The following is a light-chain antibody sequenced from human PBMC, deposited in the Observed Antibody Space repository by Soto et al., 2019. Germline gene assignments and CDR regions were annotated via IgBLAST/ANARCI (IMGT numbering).Light chain of an antibody. CDR1: QSVSSAY. CDR3: QQYGSSPT. J-gene: IGKJ4*01. CDR2: DAS. V-gene: IGKV3-20*01. Sequence: EIVLTQSPGTLSLSPGERATLSCRASQSVSSAYLAWFQQGPSQAPRLLIYDASSRATGIPDRFSGSGSGTDFTLTISRLEPEDFAVYYCQQYGSSPTFGGGTKVDIK.